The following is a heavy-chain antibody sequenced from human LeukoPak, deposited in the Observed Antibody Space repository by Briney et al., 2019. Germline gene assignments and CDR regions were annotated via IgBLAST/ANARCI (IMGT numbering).Heavy chain of an antibody. CDR1: GFTFSTCY. J-gene: IGHJ4*02. CDR2: IKQDGSEN. V-gene: IGHV3-7*01. CDR3: ARERFCTSTTCYVGAPFDY. D-gene: IGHD2-2*01. Sequence: GGSLRLFCGASGFTFSTCYMTWIRQSPGKGLEWVAGIKQDGSENYYVDSVKRRFTISRDNSKNSLYLQMNSLRAEDTAVYFCARERFCTSTTCYVGAPFDYWGQGTLVTVSS.